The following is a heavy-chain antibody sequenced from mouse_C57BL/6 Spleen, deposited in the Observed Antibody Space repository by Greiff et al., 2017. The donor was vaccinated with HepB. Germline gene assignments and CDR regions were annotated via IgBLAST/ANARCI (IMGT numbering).Heavy chain of an antibody. CDR2: ISSGGSYT. D-gene: IGHD2-4*01. Sequence: DVKLVESGGDLVKPGGSLKLSCAASGFTFSSYGMSWVRQTPDKRLEWVATISSGGSYTYYPDSVKGRFTISRANAKNTLYLQMSSLKSEDTAMYYCARHYDYYFDYWGQGTTLTVSS. J-gene: IGHJ2*01. V-gene: IGHV5-6*02. CDR1: GFTFSSYG. CDR3: ARHYDYYFDY.